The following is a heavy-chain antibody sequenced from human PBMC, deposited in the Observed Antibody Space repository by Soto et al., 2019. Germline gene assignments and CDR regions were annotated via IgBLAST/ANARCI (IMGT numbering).Heavy chain of an antibody. D-gene: IGHD4-4*01. CDR1: GFTFSSYA. V-gene: IGHV3-23*01. CDR3: AKGNSNYDFYYYYGMDV. CDR2: ISGSGGST. J-gene: IGHJ6*02. Sequence: GGSLRLSCAASGFTFSSYAMSWVRQAPGKGLEWVSAISGSGGSTYYADSVKGRFTISRDNSKNTLYLQMNSLRAEDTAVYYCAKGNSNYDFYYYYGMDVWGQGTTVTVSS.